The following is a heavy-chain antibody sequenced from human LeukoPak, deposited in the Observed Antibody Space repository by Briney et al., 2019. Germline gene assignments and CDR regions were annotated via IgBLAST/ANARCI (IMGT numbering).Heavy chain of an antibody. CDR3: AREDLEGLFDP. Sequence: SETLSLTCAVYGGSFSGYYWSWIRQPPGKGLEWIGYIYYSGSTYYNPSLKSRVTISVDTSKNQFSLKLSSVTAADTAVYYCAREDLEGLFDPWGQGTLVTVSS. CDR2: IYYSGST. D-gene: IGHD3-3*01. J-gene: IGHJ5*02. CDR1: GGSFSGYY. V-gene: IGHV4-34*09.